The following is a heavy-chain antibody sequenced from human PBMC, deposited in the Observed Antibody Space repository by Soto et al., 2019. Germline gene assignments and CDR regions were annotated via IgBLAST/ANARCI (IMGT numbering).Heavy chain of an antibody. J-gene: IGHJ5*02. V-gene: IGHV4-59*01. CDR2: IYYSGST. CDR3: ARVPFYDFWSGYGNWSDP. CDR1: GGSISSYY. Sequence: SETLSLTCTVSGGSISSYYWSWIRQPPGKGLEWIGYIYYSGSTNYNPSLKSRVTISVDTSKNQFSLKLSSVTAADTAVYYCARVPFYDFWSGYGNWSDPWGQGTLVTVSS. D-gene: IGHD3-3*01.